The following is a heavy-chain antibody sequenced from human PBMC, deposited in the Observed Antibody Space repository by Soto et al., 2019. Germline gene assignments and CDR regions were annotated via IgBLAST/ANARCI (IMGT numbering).Heavy chain of an antibody. CDR1: GFTFSTYW. J-gene: IGHJ4*02. V-gene: IGHV3-7*03. CDR2: IKQDGSEQ. D-gene: IGHD3-3*01. CDR3: VRSSLAFWSVFDY. Sequence: GGSLRLSCATSGFTFSTYWMTWVRQAPGQGLEWVADIKQDGSEQYYVDSVKGRFTISRDNVKNSLYLQMNSLRAEDTAVYYCVRSSLAFWSVFDYWGQGTLVTVSS.